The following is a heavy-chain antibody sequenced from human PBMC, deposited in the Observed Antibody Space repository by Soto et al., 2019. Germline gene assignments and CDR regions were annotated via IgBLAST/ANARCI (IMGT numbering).Heavy chain of an antibody. CDR2: VIPIFGTA. J-gene: IGHJ6*02. V-gene: IGHV1-69*13. D-gene: IGHD4-17*01. CDR1: GGTFSSYA. Sequence: SVKVSCKASGGTFSSYAISWVRQAPGQGLEWMGGVIPIFGTANYAQKFQGRVTITADESTSTAYMELSSLRSEDTAVYYCARVGTVTAHYYYYYGMDVWGQGTTVTVSS. CDR3: ARVGTVTAHYYYYYGMDV.